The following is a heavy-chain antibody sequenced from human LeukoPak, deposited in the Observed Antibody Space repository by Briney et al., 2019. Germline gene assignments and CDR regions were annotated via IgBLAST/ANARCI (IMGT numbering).Heavy chain of an antibody. D-gene: IGHD6-6*01. CDR2: IYTSGTT. V-gene: IGHV4-4*07. CDR1: GGSISSYY. Sequence: SETLSLTCTVSGGSISSYYWTWIRQPAGKGLEWIGRIYTSGTTNYNPSLKSRVTISVETAKNQFSLKLSSVTAADTAVYFCARGGEEAAPYYFDYWGQGTLVTVSS. J-gene: IGHJ4*02. CDR3: ARGGEEAAPYYFDY.